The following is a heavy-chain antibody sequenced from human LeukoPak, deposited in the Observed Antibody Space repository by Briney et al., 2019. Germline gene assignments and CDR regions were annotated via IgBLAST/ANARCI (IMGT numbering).Heavy chain of an antibody. D-gene: IGHD6-19*01. V-gene: IGHV4-39*07. Sequence: SETLSLTCTVSGVSISTHFYYWGWIRQPPGKALEWIGSVYYSGTTSYNPSLKSRVTISVDMSKNHFSLRLSSVTAADTAMYYCARGTLYSGWSYYFDYWGQGSQVTVSS. CDR2: VYYSGTT. CDR1: GVSISTHFYY. J-gene: IGHJ4*02. CDR3: ARGTLYSGWSYYFDY.